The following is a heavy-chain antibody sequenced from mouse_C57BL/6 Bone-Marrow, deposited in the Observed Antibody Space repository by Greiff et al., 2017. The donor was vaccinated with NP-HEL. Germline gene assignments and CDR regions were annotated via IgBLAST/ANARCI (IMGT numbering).Heavy chain of an antibody. Sequence: EVKLVESGGGLVQPGGSLKLSCAASGFTFSDYYMYWVRQTPEKRLEWVAYISNGGGSTYYPDTVKGRFTISRDNAKNTLYLQMSRLKSEDTAMYYCASLPRPDYWGQGTTLTVSS. J-gene: IGHJ2*01. CDR2: ISNGGGST. V-gene: IGHV5-12*01. CDR1: GFTFSDYY. CDR3: ASLPRPDY.